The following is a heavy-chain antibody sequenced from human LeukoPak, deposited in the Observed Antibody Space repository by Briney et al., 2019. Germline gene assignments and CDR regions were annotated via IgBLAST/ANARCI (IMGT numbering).Heavy chain of an antibody. D-gene: IGHD2-2*01. J-gene: IGHJ4*02. CDR1: GFTFSNSW. CDR2: ISGSGGST. Sequence: PGGSLRLSCAASGFTFSNSWLSWVRQAPGKGLEWVSGISGSGGSTYYADSVKGRFTISRDNHKNKMYLQMNSLRVEDTAVYYCAKVRVSFVVVQAAKRGDYWGQETLVTVSS. V-gene: IGHV3-23*01. CDR3: AKVRVSFVVVQAAKRGDY.